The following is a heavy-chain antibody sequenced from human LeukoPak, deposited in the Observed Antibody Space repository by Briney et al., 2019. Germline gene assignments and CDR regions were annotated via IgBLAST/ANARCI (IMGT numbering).Heavy chain of an antibody. V-gene: IGHV4-59*01. J-gene: IGHJ4*02. CDR1: GGSISPDY. D-gene: IGHD2-15*01. CDR3: ARDRASAGGFDY. Sequence: PSGTLSLTCADSGGSISPDYWSWVRQPPGKGREWMGYIYYSGTTNYNPSLQSRVTISVATSKNQFSLKLSSVPAADTALYYCARDRASAGGFDYWGQGTLVTVSS. CDR2: IYYSGTT.